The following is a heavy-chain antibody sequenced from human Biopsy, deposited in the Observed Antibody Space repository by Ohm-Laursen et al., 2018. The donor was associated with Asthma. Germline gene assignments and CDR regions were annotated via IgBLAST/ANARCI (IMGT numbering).Heavy chain of an antibody. CDR1: GDSFSNYA. J-gene: IGHJ6*02. V-gene: IGHV1-69*13. CDR2: LIPVLGTP. Sequence: GASVKVSCKASGDSFSNYAISWVRQAPGQGLEWVGGLIPVLGTPDHAQMFEGRVTFTADESTSSAYMELSSLRSEDSAVYYCAREVSTVDYGYYYFAMDVWGQGTTVTVSS. D-gene: IGHD4-17*01. CDR3: AREVSTVDYGYYYFAMDV.